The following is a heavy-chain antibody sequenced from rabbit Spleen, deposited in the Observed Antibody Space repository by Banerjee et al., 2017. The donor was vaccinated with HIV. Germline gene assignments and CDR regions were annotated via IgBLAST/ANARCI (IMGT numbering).Heavy chain of an antibody. CDR2: IYISGGST. D-gene: IGHD8-1*01. CDR1: GFDLSSYYY. V-gene: IGHV1S40*01. CDR3: ARDSGTSFSSYGMDL. Sequence: QSLEESGGDLVKPGASLTLTCTASGFDLSSYYYMCWVRQAPGKGLEWIACIYISGGSTFYATWAKGRFTISKTSSTTVTLQMTSLTAADTATYFCARDSGTSFSSYGMDLWGQGNLVTVS. J-gene: IGHJ6*01.